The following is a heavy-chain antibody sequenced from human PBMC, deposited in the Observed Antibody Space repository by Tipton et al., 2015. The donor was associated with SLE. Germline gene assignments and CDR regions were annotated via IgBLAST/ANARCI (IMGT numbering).Heavy chain of an antibody. Sequence: SLRLSCAASGFTFSSYWMHRVRQAPGKGLVWVSRINSDGSSTSYADSVKGRFTISRDNAKNTLYLQMNSLRAEDTAVYYCARGYYGDPLDYWGQGTLVTVSS. CDR1: GFTFSSYW. D-gene: IGHD4-17*01. CDR2: INSDGSST. J-gene: IGHJ4*02. CDR3: ARGYYGDPLDY. V-gene: IGHV3-74*01.